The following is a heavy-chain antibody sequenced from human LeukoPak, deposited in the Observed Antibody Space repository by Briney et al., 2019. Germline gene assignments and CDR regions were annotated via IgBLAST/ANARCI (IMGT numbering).Heavy chain of an antibody. CDR2: ISRSGRTI. CDR3: AELGITMIGGV. CDR1: GCTFSSYE. Sequence: GGALRLSCAASGCTFSSYEMNGVGQARGRGGEGVAYISRSGRTIYYADSVKGRFPISRDNAKTSLYLQMTSLRAEDTAVYYCAELGITMIGGVWGKGPTVTISS. J-gene: IGHJ6*04. V-gene: IGHV3-48*03. D-gene: IGHD3-10*02.